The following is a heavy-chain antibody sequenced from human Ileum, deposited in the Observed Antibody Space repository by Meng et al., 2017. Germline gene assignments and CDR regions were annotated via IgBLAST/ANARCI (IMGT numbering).Heavy chain of an antibody. J-gene: IGHJ4*02. CDR2: IYHSDSDT. V-gene: IGHV5-51*01. CDR3: ARQGGGNPRYYFDY. Sequence: GEALMISCKGSGYSFTTYWIGWVRQMPGKGLEWMGIIYHSDSDTIYSPSFQGQVTISADKSINTAYLQWSSLKASDTSMYYCARQGGGNPRYYFDYWGQGTLVTVSS. D-gene: IGHD4-23*01. CDR1: GYSFTTYW.